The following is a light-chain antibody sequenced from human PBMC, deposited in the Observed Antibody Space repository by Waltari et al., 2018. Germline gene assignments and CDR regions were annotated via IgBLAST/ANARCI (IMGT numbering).Light chain of an antibody. J-gene: IGLJ2*01. CDR2: DVT. Sequence: QSALTQPASVSGSPGQSISISCTGTSSDVGTFNYVCWFQQHPGKAPQLMICDVTRRPSGVSARFSGSRSGNTASLTISGLQPEDEADYYCSSFRSDETVVFGGGTTLTVL. CDR3: SSFRSDETVV. CDR1: SSDVGTFNY. V-gene: IGLV2-14*03.